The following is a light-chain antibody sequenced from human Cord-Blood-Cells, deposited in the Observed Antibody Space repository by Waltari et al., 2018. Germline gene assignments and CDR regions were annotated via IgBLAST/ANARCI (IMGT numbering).Light chain of an antibody. Sequence: DIVMTQSPDSLAVSLGVRATINCKSSQSVLYSSNNNNYLAWYQQKPGQPPRLLIYWASTRDAGIPDRFSGSGSGTDFTLTISSLQAEDVAVYYCQQDYSTPFTFGPGTKVDIK. CDR3: QQDYSTPFT. CDR2: WAS. J-gene: IGKJ3*01. CDR1: QSVLYSSNNNNY. V-gene: IGKV4-1*01.